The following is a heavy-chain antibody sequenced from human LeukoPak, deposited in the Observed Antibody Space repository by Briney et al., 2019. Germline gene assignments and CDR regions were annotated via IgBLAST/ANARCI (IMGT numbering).Heavy chain of an antibody. Sequence: GGSLRLSCAASGFTFSPYSMNWVRQAPGKGLEWVSSISSSSSYVYYADSVKGRFAISRDNAKNSLYLQMNSLRAEDTAVYYCAKSGQFDYWGQGTLVTVSS. V-gene: IGHV3-21*04. CDR3: AKSGQFDY. J-gene: IGHJ4*02. D-gene: IGHD3-10*01. CDR1: GFTFSPYS. CDR2: ISSSSSYV.